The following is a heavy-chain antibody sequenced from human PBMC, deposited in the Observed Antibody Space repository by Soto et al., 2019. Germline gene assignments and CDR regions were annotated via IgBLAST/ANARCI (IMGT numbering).Heavy chain of an antibody. CDR1: GGSFSGYY. J-gene: IGHJ4*02. V-gene: IGHV4-34*01. D-gene: IGHD3-3*01. CDR3: ARAYYDFWSGHFDY. Sequence: PSETLSLTCAVCGGSFSGYYWSWIRQPPGKGLEWIGEINHSGSTNYNPSLKSRVTISVDTSKNQFSLKLSSVTAADTAVYYCARAYYDFWSGHFDYWGQGALVT. CDR2: INHSGST.